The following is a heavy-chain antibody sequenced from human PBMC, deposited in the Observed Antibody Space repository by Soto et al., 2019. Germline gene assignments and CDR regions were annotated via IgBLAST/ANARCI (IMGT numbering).Heavy chain of an antibody. D-gene: IGHD2-15*01. CDR3: ARDLSDGWPPLPNYYYGMDV. CDR2: ISSSSSTI. J-gene: IGHJ6*02. CDR1: GFTFSGYS. Sequence: PGGSLRLSCAASGFTFSGYSMNWVRQAPGKGLEWVSYISSSSSTIYYADSVKGRFTISRDNAKNSLYLQMNSLRDEDTAVYYCARDLSDGWPPLPNYYYGMDVWGQGTTVTVSS. V-gene: IGHV3-48*02.